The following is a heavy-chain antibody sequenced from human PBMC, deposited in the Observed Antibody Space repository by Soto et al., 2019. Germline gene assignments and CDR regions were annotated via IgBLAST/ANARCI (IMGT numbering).Heavy chain of an antibody. V-gene: IGHV4-34*01. D-gene: IGHD1-26*01. CDR1: GGSFSGYS. J-gene: IGHJ4*02. CDR2: INHSGST. Sequence: QVQLQQWGAGLLKPSETLSLTCAVYGGSFSGYSWTWIRQSPGKGLEWIGQINHSGSTTYNPSLKRRFTISLGTSKNQFSLDLRSVTAADTAVYYCARGLFSENYYSGGWYYFDYWGQGTLVTVSS. CDR3: ARGLFSENYYSGGWYYFDY.